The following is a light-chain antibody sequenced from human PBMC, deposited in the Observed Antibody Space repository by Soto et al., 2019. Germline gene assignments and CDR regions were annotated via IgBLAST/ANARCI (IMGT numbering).Light chain of an antibody. Sequence: EIVMTQSPATLSVSPGERATLFCRASQSISSSLAWYQQKPGQAPRLLIYGAFTRATGIPARFSGSGSGTEFTLTISSLQSEDFAVYYCQQYHNWWTFGQGTKVDIK. CDR3: QQYHNWWT. V-gene: IGKV3-15*01. CDR1: QSISSS. CDR2: GAF. J-gene: IGKJ1*01.